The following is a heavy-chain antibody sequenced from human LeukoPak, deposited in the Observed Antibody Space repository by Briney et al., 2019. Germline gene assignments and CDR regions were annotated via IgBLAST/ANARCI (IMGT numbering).Heavy chain of an antibody. V-gene: IGHV1-18*01. CDR1: GYTFTSYG. D-gene: IGHD5-12*01. CDR2: ISAYNGNT. Sequence: GASVKVSCKASGYTFTSYGISWVRQAPGQGLEWMGWISAYNGNTNYAQKLQGRVTMTTDTSTSTAYMELRSLRSDDTAVYYCARPDTISGYDHGPGYFQHWGQGTLVTVSS. J-gene: IGHJ1*01. CDR3: ARPDTISGYDHGPGYFQH.